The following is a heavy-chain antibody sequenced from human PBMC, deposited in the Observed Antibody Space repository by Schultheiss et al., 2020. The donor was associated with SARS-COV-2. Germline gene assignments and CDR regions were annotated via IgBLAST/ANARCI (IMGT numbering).Heavy chain of an antibody. CDR1: GFTFSNYE. CDR2: IYSGGST. Sequence: GGSLRLSCAASGFTFSNYEMNWVRQAPGKGLEWVAVIYSGGSTYYADSVKGRFTISRDNSKNTLYLQMNSLRAEDTAVYYCSRVGSFSIRDWGQGTLVTVSS. J-gene: IGHJ4*02. CDR3: SRVGSFSIRD. D-gene: IGHD6-6*01. V-gene: IGHV3-66*01.